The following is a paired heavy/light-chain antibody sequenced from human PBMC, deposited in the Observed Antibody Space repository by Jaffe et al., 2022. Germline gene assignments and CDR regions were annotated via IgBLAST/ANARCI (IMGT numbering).Light chain of an antibody. CDR1: SSDVGSYNR. J-gene: IGLJ2*01. CDR3: SSYTSSSTFV. V-gene: IGLV2-18*02. Sequence: QSALTQPPSVSGSPGQSVTISCTGTSSDVGSYNRVSWYQQPPGTAPKLMIYEVSNRPSGVPDRFSGSKSGNTASLTISGLQAEDEADYYCSSYTSSSTFVFGGGTKLTVL. CDR2: EVS.
Heavy chain of an antibody. CDR3: ARVNVNWNDAGGSLCYFDY. J-gene: IGHJ4*02. D-gene: IGHD1-20*01. CDR2: IYYSGST. V-gene: IGHV4-39*01. Sequence: QLQLQESGPGLVKPSETLSLTCTVSGGSISSSSYYWGWIRQPPGKGLEWIGSIYYSGSTYYNPSLKSRVTISVDTSKNQFSLKLSSVTAADTAVYYCARVNVNWNDAGGSLCYFDYWGQGTLVTVSS. CDR1: GGSISSSSYY.